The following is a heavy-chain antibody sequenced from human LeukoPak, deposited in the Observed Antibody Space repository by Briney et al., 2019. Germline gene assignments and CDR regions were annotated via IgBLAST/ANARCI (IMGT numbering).Heavy chain of an antibody. CDR1: GFTFSSYA. CDR3: AKSLTVGYSYTSEDY. V-gene: IGHV3-23*01. J-gene: IGHJ4*02. D-gene: IGHD5-18*01. CDR2: ISGSGGST. Sequence: GGSLRLSCAASGFTFSSYAMSWVRQAPGKGLEWVSAISGSGGSTYYADSVKGRFTISRDNSKNTLYLQMNSLRAEDTAVCYCAKSLTVGYSYTSEDYWGQGTLVTVSS.